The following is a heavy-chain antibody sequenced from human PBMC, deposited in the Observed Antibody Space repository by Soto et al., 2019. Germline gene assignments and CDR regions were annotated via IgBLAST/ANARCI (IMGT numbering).Heavy chain of an antibody. Sequence: SETLSLTCTVSGDSISSGGYYWSWIRQHPGKGLEWIGYIYYSGNTYYTPSLKSRGTISVDTSKNQFSLKLSSVTAADTAVYYCARSSGDNWNFRYYYWGQGILVTVSS. CDR1: GDSISSGGYY. CDR2: IYYSGNT. CDR3: ARSSGDNWNFRYYY. D-gene: IGHD1-7*01. V-gene: IGHV4-31*03. J-gene: IGHJ4*02.